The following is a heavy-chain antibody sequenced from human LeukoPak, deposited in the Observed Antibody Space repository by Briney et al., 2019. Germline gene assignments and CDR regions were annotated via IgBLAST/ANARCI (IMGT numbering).Heavy chain of an antibody. D-gene: IGHD1-26*01. V-gene: IGHV3-73*01. J-gene: IGHJ4*02. CDR2: IRSKANSYAT. Sequence: PGGSLRLSCAASGFTFSGSAMHWVRQASGKGLEWVGRIRSKANSYATAYAASVKGRFTISRDDSKNTAYLQMNSLKTEDTAVYYCTRVIVGATAFDYWGQGTLVTVSS. CDR1: GFTFSGSA. CDR3: TRVIVGATAFDY.